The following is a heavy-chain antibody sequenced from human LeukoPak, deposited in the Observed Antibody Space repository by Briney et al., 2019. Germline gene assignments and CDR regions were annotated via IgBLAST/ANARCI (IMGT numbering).Heavy chain of an antibody. Sequence: PGGSLRLSCAASGFTFSNYWMSWVRQAPGKGLEWVANIKQDGSEKYYVDSMKGRFTISRDNAKNSLYLQMNSLRAEDTAVYYCARGKYYYDSTGYYPGGDYWGQGTLVTVSS. D-gene: IGHD3-22*01. CDR2: IKQDGSEK. V-gene: IGHV3-7*01. CDR3: ARGKYYYDSTGYYPGGDY. J-gene: IGHJ4*02. CDR1: GFTFSNYW.